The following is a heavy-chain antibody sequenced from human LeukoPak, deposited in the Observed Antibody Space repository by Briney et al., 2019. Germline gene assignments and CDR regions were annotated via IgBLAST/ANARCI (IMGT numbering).Heavy chain of an antibody. CDR3: ARGRTHRRLWLGESTGGPFDY. J-gene: IGHJ4*02. CDR1: GYTFTSYG. CDR2: ISGYNGNT. D-gene: IGHD3-10*01. Sequence: ASVTVSCKASGYTFTSYGISWVRQAPGQGLEWMGWISGYNGNTNYAQKFQGRVTMTIDTSTSTLYMELRSLRSDDTAVYYCARGRTHRRLWLGESTGGPFDYWGQGTLVTVSS. V-gene: IGHV1-18*01.